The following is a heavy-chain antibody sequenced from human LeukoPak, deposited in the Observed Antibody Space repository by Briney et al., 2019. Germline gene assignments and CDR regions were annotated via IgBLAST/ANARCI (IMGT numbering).Heavy chain of an antibody. Sequence: MASETLSLTCTVSGGSISSSSYYWGWIRQPPGKGLEWTGSIYYSGSTYYNPSLKSRVTISVDTSKNQFSLKLSSVTAADTAVYYCARLAGDIQLWYPTYFDYWGQGTLVTVSS. CDR2: IYYSGST. V-gene: IGHV4-39*01. CDR3: ARLAGDIQLWYPTYFDY. CDR1: GGSISSSSYY. J-gene: IGHJ4*02. D-gene: IGHD5-18*01.